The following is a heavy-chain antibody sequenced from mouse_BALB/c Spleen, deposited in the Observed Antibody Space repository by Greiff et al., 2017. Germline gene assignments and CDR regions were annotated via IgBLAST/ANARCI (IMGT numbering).Heavy chain of an antibody. CDR1: GYAFTNYL. J-gene: IGHJ4*01. CDR2: INPGSGGT. CDR3: ARSKYYGNHYAMDY. V-gene: IGHV1-54*01. D-gene: IGHD2-1*01. Sequence: LVESGAELVRPGTSVKVSCKASGYAFTNYLIEWVKQRPGQGLEWIGVINPGSGGTNYNEKFKGKATLTADKSSSTAYMQLSSLTSDDSAVYFCARSKYYGNHYAMDYWGQGTSVTVSS.